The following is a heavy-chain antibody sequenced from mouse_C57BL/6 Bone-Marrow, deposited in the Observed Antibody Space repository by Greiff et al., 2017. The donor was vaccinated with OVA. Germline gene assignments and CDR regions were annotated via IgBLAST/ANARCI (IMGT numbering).Heavy chain of an antibody. D-gene: IGHD2-3*01. CDR3: ARSCRLLRWFAY. CDR1: GYTFTSYW. V-gene: IGHV1-72*01. J-gene: IGHJ3*01. Sequence: VQLQQPGAELVKPGASVKLSCKASGYTFTSYWMHWVKRRPGRGLEWIGRIDPNSGGTKYNEKFKSKATLTVDKPSSTAYMQLSSLTSEDSAVYYCARSCRLLRWFAYWGQGTLVTVSA. CDR2: IDPNSGGT.